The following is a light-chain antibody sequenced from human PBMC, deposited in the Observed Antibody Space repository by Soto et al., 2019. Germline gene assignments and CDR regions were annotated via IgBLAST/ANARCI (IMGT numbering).Light chain of an antibody. V-gene: IGLV2-14*01. CDR3: TSYTSSSTFEV. CDR1: NSDIGGYNY. CDR2: EVS. Sequence: QSALTQPASVSGSPGQSITISSTGTNSDIGGYNYVSWYQQHPGKAPQLMIYEVSNRPSGVSTRFSGSKSGNTASLTISGLQAEDEADYYCTSYTSSSTFEVFGGGTKLTVL. J-gene: IGLJ2*01.